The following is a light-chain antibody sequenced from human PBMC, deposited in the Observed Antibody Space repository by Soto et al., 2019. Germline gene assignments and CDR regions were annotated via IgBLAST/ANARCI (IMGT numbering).Light chain of an antibody. CDR1: QSVSIN. V-gene: IGKV3-15*01. J-gene: IGKJ1*01. CDR3: RQYNNWPRK. CDR2: GAS. Sequence: EIVMTQSPATLSVSPGERVTLSCRASQSVSINLAWYQQKPGQAPRLLIYGASSRATGIPARFSGSGSGTEFTLTISSLQSEDSAVYFRRQYNNWPRKFGQGTKVDIK.